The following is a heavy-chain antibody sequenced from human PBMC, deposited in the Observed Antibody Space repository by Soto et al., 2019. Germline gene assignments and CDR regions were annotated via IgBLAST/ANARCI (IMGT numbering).Heavy chain of an antibody. CDR3: ARDRYYDFWIGYSAYYFDY. V-gene: IGHV3-7*01. CDR1: GFTFSSYW. J-gene: IGHJ4*02. D-gene: IGHD3-3*01. CDR2: IKQDGSEK. Sequence: EVQLVESGGGLVQPGGSLRLSCAASGFTFSSYWMTWVRQAPGKGLEWVANIKQDGSEKYYVDSVKGRFTISRDNAKNSVYLQMNSLRAEDTAVYYCARDRYYDFWIGYSAYYFDYWGQGTLVTVSS.